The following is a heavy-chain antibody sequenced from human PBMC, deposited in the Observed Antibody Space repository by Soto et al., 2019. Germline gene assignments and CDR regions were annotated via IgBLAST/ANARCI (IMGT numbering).Heavy chain of an antibody. V-gene: IGHV3-23*01. J-gene: IGHJ5*02. CDR2: ISGSGGTT. CDR1: GFTFSSYA. CDR3: AKNGRAAAMYNWFDP. Sequence: EVQLLESGGGLVQPGGSLRLSCTGSGFTFSSYAMNWVRQAPGKGLECVSTISGSGGTTYYADSVKGRFTISRDNSKNTLYLQMSSLRAEDTVVYYCAKNGRAAAMYNWFDPWGQGTLVTVSS. D-gene: IGHD6-13*01.